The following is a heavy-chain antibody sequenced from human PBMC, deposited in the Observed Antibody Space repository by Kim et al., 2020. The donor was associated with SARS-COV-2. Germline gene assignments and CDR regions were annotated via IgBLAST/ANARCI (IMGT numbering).Heavy chain of an antibody. J-gene: IGHJ4*02. CDR2: IDCGNGNT. D-gene: IGHD2-15*01. CDR3: LGGYYFDY. V-gene: IGHV1-3*01. CDR1: GHTFTRDS. Sequence: ASVKVSCKTSGHTFTRDSIHWVRQAPGQRLEWMGGIDCGNGNTIYSPKFQGRVTLSPDTSASPGYMELSSLRSEDSAVYFCLGGYYFDYWGQGTLVTVSS.